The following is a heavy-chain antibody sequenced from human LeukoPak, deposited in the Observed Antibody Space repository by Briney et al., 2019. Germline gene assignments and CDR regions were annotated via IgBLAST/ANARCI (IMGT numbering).Heavy chain of an antibody. V-gene: IGHV3-23*01. D-gene: IGHD2-15*01. CDR2: ISGSGGNT. J-gene: IGHJ3*02. CDR3: AKDQGSGAFDI. Sequence: PVGSLRLSCAGSGFTFSIYAMSWVRQAPGKGLEWVSAISGSGGNTYYADSVKGRFTISRDKSRNTLYLQMSSLRAEDTAVYYCAKDQGSGAFDIWGQGTMVTVSS. CDR1: GFTFSIYA.